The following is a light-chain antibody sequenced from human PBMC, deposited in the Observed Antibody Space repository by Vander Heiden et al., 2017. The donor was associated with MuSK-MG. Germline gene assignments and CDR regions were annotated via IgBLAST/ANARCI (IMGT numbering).Light chain of an antibody. Sequence: QSVLTQPPSVSGAPGQRVTISCTGSSSNIGAGYAVPWYQQLPGTAPKLLIYDNSNRPSGVPDRFSGSKSGTSASLAITGLQAEDEADYYCQSYDSRLSGSRVFGGGTKLTVL. V-gene: IGLV1-40*01. J-gene: IGLJ2*01. CDR3: QSYDSRLSGSRV. CDR2: DNS. CDR1: SSNIGAGYA.